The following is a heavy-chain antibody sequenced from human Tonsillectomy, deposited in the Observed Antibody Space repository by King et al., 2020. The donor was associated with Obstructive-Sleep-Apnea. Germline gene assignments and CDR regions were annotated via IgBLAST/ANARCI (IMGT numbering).Heavy chain of an antibody. CDR1: GYTFTSFD. CDR2: MNPNSGNR. CDR3: ARGSRTFDI. Sequence: QLVQSGAEVKKPGASVKVSCKASGYTFTSFDIIWVRQATGQGLEWMGWMNPNSGNRGYAQKFQGRVIMTRNTSINTAYMELSSLRSEDTAIYYCARGSRTFDIWGQGTVVTVSS. J-gene: IGHJ3*02. D-gene: IGHD1-14*01. V-gene: IGHV1-8*01.